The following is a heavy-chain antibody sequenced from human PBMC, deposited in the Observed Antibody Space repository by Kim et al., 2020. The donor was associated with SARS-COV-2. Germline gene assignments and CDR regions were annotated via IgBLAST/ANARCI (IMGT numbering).Heavy chain of an antibody. Sequence: SETLSLTCAVYGGSFSGYYWSWIRQPPGKGLEWIGEIKHSGSTNYNPSLKSRVTISVDTSKNQFSLKLSSVTAADTAVYYCARGWDSSGWFYHYYFDYWGQGTLVTVSS. D-gene: IGHD6-19*01. CDR3: ARGWDSSGWFYHYYFDY. CDR1: GGSFSGYY. J-gene: IGHJ4*02. V-gene: IGHV4-34*01. CDR2: IKHSGST.